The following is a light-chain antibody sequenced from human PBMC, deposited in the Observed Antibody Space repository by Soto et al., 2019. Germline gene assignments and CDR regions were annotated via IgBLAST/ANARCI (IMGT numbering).Light chain of an antibody. CDR3: QQRYNWPIT. J-gene: IGKJ5*01. V-gene: IGKV3-11*01. CDR1: QSVSGY. CDR2: ADS. Sequence: EIVLTQSPGTLSLSPGERATLSCRASQSVSGYIGWYQQKPGQAPRLLIYADSNRATGIPARFSGSGSGTDFTLTISSLEPEDFSVYYCQQRYNWPITFGQGTRREIK.